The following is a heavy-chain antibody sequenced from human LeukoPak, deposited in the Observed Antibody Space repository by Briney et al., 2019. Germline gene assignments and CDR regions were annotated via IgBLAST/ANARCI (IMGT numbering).Heavy chain of an antibody. CDR1: GFTFRSYG. V-gene: IGHV3-30*02. D-gene: IGHD1-26*01. J-gene: IGHJ5*02. CDR3: ARDPGGSQST. CDR2: IRNDESKK. Sequence: GRSLRLSCAASGFTFRSYGMHWVRQAPGKGLEWVAFIRNDESKKYYADSVNGRFTISRDNSKNTLYLQMNSLRAEDTAVYYCARDPGGSQSTWGQGTLVTVSS.